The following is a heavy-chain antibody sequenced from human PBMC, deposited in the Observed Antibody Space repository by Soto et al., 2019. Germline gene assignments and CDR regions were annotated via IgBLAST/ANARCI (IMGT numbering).Heavy chain of an antibody. V-gene: IGHV3-23*01. CDR3: AKFRAGLGSQTDS. CDR2: VGVSGATT. J-gene: IGHJ4*02. Sequence: EVQLLESGGNLVQPGGSLRLSCAASGFTFSSYAMSWVRQAPGKGLEWVSTVGVSGATTYYTDSVKGRFTISRDNSNNTLFLQMHSLRAEDTAIYYCAKFRAGLGSQTDSRGQGTLVTVSS. D-gene: IGHD3-10*01. CDR1: GFTFSSYA.